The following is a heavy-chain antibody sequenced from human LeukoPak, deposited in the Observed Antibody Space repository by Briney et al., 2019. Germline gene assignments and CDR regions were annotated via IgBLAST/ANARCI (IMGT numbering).Heavy chain of an antibody. V-gene: IGHV3-43*01. CDR3: AREGHTYGSDY. CDR2: ISWDGGST. J-gene: IGHJ4*02. Sequence: GGSLRLSCAASGFTFDDYTMHWVRQAPGKGLEWVSLISWDGGSTYYADAVKGRFSISRDNGKNSLYLQLNSLRVEDTGIYYCAREGHTYGSDYWGQGTLVTVSS. D-gene: IGHD5-24*01. CDR1: GFTFDDYT.